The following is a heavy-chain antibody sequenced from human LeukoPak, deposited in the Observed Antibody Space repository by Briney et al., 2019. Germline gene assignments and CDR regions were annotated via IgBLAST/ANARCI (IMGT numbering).Heavy chain of an antibody. CDR1: GFSLSSYT. J-gene: IGHJ3*01. Sequence: GGSLRLSCTVSGFSLSSYTMNWVRQAPGKGLEWVSYISGNGSTVYYADSVRGRFTMSRDNAKNSLYLQMNSLRAEDTALYYCARDHQYAFDVWGQGTMVTLSS. V-gene: IGHV3-48*01. D-gene: IGHD2-2*01. CDR3: ARDHQYAFDV. CDR2: ISGNGSTV.